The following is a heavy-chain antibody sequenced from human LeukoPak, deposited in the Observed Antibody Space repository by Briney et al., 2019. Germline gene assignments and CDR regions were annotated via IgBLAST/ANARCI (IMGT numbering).Heavy chain of an antibody. CDR2: ISAYSRNT. CDR1: GYDFSNYG. D-gene: IGHD1-26*01. CDR3: ASLYSGSYRGFDY. V-gene: IGHV1-18*01. J-gene: IGHJ4*02. Sequence: ASVKVSCKASGYDFSNYGISWVRQAPGQGLEWMGWISAYSRNTHYAQKFQGRVTVTTDTFTNTAYMELSSLRSEDTAVYYCASLYSGSYRGFDYWGQGTLVTVSS.